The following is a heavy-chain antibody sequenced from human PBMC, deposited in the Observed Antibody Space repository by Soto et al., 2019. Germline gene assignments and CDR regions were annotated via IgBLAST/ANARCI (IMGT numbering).Heavy chain of an antibody. CDR2: VYYSGTT. CDR3: ARLDDSSGNTPFDF. Sequence: PSETLSLTCTVSGGSISRGGYYWSWIRQRPGKGLEWIGHVYYSGTTYSNPSLRSRIAIPVDTSENHFSLKLSSLTAADTAIYFCARLDDSSGNTPFDFWGQGILVTVSS. CDR1: GGSISRGGYY. D-gene: IGHD3-22*01. V-gene: IGHV4-31*03. J-gene: IGHJ4*02.